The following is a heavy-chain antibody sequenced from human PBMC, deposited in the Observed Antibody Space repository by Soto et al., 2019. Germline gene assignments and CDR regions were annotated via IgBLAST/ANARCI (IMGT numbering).Heavy chain of an antibody. CDR1: GYTFSDYY. V-gene: IGHV1-2*02. Sequence: QVQLVQSGAEVKKPGASVYVSCKASGYTFSDYYLHWLRQAPGQGLEWMGWINPNVGGTNYARKFQGRVTMTRDTSISTVYMKLTRLSPDDTAIYYCARGGRDVPRTQYDTWGQGTLVTVSS. CDR3: ARGGRDVPRTQYDT. D-gene: IGHD3-16*01. CDR2: INPNVGGT. J-gene: IGHJ5*02.